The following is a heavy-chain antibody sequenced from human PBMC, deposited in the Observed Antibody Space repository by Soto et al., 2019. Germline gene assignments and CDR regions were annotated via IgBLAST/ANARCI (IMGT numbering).Heavy chain of an antibody. V-gene: IGHV3-30-3*01. CDR1: GFTFSSYA. Sequence: QVQLVESGGGVVQPGRSLRLSCAASGFTFSSYAMHWVRQAPGKGLEWVAVISYDGSNKYYADSVKGRFTISRDNSKNTLYLQMNSLGGEDTAVYYGARSRTEWLARRYYYYYGMDVWGQGTTVTVSS. J-gene: IGHJ6*02. CDR3: ARSRTEWLARRYYYYYGMDV. CDR2: ISYDGSNK. D-gene: IGHD6-19*01.